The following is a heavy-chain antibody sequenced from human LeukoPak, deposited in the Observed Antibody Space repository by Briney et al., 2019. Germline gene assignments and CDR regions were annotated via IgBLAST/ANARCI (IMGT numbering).Heavy chain of an antibody. J-gene: IGHJ4*02. D-gene: IGHD2-15*01. CDR1: GFTFSSYR. CDR3: ARDHPWPIVDY. V-gene: IGHV3-48*01. CDR2: ISSSSSTI. Sequence: GGSLRLSCAASGFTFSSYRMNWVRQAPGKGLEWVSYISSSSSTIYYADSVKGRFTISRDNAKNSLYLQMNSLRAEDTAVYYCARDHPWPIVDYWGQGTLVTVSS.